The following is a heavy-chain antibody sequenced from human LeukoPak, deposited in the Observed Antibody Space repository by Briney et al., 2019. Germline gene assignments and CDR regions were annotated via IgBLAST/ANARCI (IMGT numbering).Heavy chain of an antibody. CDR2: IHSGGTT. J-gene: IGHJ4*02. V-gene: IGHV3-53*01. Sequence: PGGSLRLSCAVSGFTVSGNYMSWVRQAPGKGLEWVSLIHSGGTTYYADSVKGRFTISRDNSKNTLYLQMNSLRAEDTAVYYCARRAGGYSHPYDYWGQGILVTVSS. D-gene: IGHD4-23*01. CDR3: ARRAGGYSHPYDY. CDR1: GFTVSGNY.